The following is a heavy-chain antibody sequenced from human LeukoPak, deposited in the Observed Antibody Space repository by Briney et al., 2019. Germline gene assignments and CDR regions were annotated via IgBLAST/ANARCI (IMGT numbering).Heavy chain of an antibody. CDR1: AFTFSSYG. V-gene: IGHV3-30*18. CDR3: AKDRWTRRISMAGQAY. CDR2: ISYDGTDK. J-gene: IGHJ4*02. Sequence: RGSLRLSCAASAFTFSSYGMHWVRQAPGKGLEWVAVISYDGTDKYYADSVKGRFTISRDNSNNTLYLQMNSLRVDDTAVYYCAKDRWTRRISMAGQAYWGQGDLVTVSS. D-gene: IGHD6-19*01.